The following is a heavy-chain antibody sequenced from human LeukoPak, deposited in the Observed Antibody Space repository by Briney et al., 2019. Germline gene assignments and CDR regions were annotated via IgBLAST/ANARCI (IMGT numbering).Heavy chain of an antibody. CDR1: GYTFTGYY. J-gene: IGHJ6*03. CDR2: INPNSGGT. D-gene: IGHD5-18*01. V-gene: IGHV1-2*02. Sequence: ASVKVSCKASGYTFTGYYMHWVRQAPGQGLEWMGWINPNSGGTNYAQKFQGRVTMTRDTSISTAYMELSGLRSDDTAVYYCARNTAMVPYYYYYMDVWGKGTTVTISS. CDR3: ARNTAMVPYYYYYMDV.